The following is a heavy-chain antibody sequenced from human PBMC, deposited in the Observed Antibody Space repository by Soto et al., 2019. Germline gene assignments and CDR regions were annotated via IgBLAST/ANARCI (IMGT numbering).Heavy chain of an antibody. CDR1: GEAFSGYY. D-gene: IGHD2-21*02. CDR3: ARGGYGGNSGLGHLDY. J-gene: IGHJ4*02. CDR2: INYSGST. V-gene: IGHV4-34*01. Sequence: PETLSLRCAVEGEAFSGYYWSGIRQHPGKGLEWIGEINYSGSTNYNPSLKSRVTISVDTSKNQFSLKLSSVTAADTAVYYCARGGYGGNSGLGHLDYWGQGTLVTVSS.